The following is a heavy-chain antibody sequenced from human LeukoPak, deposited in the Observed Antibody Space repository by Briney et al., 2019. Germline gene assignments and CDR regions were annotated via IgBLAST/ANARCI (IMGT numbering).Heavy chain of an antibody. CDR2: IYYSGST. CDR3: ARGIGGYSYGSLDY. Sequence: SETLSRNCTVSGGSISSGGYYWRWIRQHPGKGVEWIGYIYYSGSTYYSPSLKSRVTISVDTSKNQFSLKLSSVTAADTAVYYCARGIGGYSYGSLDYWGQGTLVTVSS. D-gene: IGHD5-18*01. J-gene: IGHJ4*02. CDR1: GGSISSGGYY. V-gene: IGHV4-31*03.